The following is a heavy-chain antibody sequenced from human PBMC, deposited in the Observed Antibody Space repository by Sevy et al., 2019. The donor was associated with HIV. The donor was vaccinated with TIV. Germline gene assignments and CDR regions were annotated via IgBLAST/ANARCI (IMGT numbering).Heavy chain of an antibody. CDR1: GFTFSSYA. D-gene: IGHD6-19*01. V-gene: IGHV3-23*01. CDR2: ISGSGGST. Sequence: GGSLRLSCVASGFTFSSYAMSWVRQAPGKGLEWVSAISGSGGSTYYADSVKGRFTISRDNSKNTLYLQMNSLRAEDTAVYYCAKDVSGYSSGWYFSAFDIWGQGTMVTVSS. J-gene: IGHJ3*02. CDR3: AKDVSGYSSGWYFSAFDI.